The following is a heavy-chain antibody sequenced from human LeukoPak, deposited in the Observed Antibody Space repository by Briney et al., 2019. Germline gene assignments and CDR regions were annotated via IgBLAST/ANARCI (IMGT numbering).Heavy chain of an antibody. CDR2: INHSGST. CDR3: ARLGPITTVRGVIRWFDP. V-gene: IGHV4-34*01. Sequence: SETLSLTCTVSGGSISSYYWSWIRQPPGKGLEWIGEINHSGSTNYNPSLKSRVTISVDTSKNQFSLKLSSVTAADTAVYYCARLGPITTVRGVIRWFDPWGQGTLVTVSS. D-gene: IGHD3-10*01. J-gene: IGHJ5*02. CDR1: GGSISSYY.